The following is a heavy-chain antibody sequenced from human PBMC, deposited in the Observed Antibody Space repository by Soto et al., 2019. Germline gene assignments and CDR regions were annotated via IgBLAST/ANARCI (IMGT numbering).Heavy chain of an antibody. D-gene: IGHD2-15*01. Sequence: GGSVRLSCAGSGFTFGDSSMSWIRQGPGKGLEWLSYVSPDRIYAAAADVVEGGFVIAGDNDNRSLYLLVMIRTAEDAAIYWCVRRGGRGHFDPWGQGTMVTVSS. CDR2: VSPDRIYA. CDR1: GFTFGDSS. J-gene: IGHJ5*02. CDR3: VRRGGRGHFDP. V-gene: IGHV3-11*06.